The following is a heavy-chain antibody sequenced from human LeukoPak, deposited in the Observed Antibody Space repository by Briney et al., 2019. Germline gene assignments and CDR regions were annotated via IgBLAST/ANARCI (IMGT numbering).Heavy chain of an antibody. CDR3: ARSTSLKENEYFEH. V-gene: IGHV1-2*02. CDR2: INSNSGGT. CDR1: GYTFTGYY. D-gene: IGHD2/OR15-2a*01. Sequence: ASVKVSCKASGYTFTGYYMHWVRQAPGQGREWMGWINSNSGGTNYIQKFQGRVTMTRGTSISTAYMELSRLRSDDTAVYYCARSTSLKENEYFEHWGQGTLVTVSS. J-gene: IGHJ1*01.